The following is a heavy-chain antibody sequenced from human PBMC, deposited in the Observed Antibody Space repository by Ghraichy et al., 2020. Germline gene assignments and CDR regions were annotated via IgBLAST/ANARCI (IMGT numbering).Heavy chain of an antibody. CDR2: INHSGSS. CDR3: ARGEGFCRGGSCPHDKPWYFDL. V-gene: IGHV4-34*01. Sequence: SETLSLTCAVYGESFSGYYWSWIRQPPGKGLEWIGEINHSGSSNYNPSLKSRVIISVDTSKNQFSLKLTSVTAAVTAVYYCARGEGFCRGGSCPHDKPWYFDLWGRGTLVTVSS. CDR1: GESFSGYY. D-gene: IGHD2-15*01. J-gene: IGHJ2*01.